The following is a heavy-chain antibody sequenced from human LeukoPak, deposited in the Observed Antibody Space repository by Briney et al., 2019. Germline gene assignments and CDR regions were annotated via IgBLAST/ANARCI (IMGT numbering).Heavy chain of an antibody. D-gene: IGHD3-22*01. CDR1: GGTFGSYA. V-gene: IGHV1-69*13. Sequence: GASVKVSCKASGGTFGSYAISWVRQAPGQGLEWMGGIIPIFGTANYAQKFQGRVTITADESTSTAYMELSSLRSEDTAVYYCARDPYYYDSSGYYPLFGYFDYWGQGTLVTVSS. J-gene: IGHJ4*02. CDR2: IIPIFGTA. CDR3: ARDPYYYDSSGYYPLFGYFDY.